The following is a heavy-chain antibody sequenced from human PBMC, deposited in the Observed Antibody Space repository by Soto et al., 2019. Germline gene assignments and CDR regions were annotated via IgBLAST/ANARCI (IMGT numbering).Heavy chain of an antibody. J-gene: IGHJ4*02. V-gene: IGHV3-15*01. CDR3: TTPYYYGSGDTTFDY. D-gene: IGHD3-10*01. Sequence: GGSLRLSCAASGFTFSNAWMSWVRQAPGKGLEWVGRIKSKTDGGTTDYAAPVKGRFTISRDDSKNTLYLQMNSLKTEDTAVYYCTTPYYYGSGDTTFDYWGQGTLVTVS. CDR1: GFTFSNAW. CDR2: IKSKTDGGTT.